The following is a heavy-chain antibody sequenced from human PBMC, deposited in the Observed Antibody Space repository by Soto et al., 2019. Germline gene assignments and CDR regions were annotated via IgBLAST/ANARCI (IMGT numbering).Heavy chain of an antibody. CDR1: GYTFTSYA. D-gene: IGHD2-8*01. Sequence: GASVKVSCKASGYTFTSYAMHWVRQAPGQRLEWMGWINAGNGNTKYSQKFQGRVTITRDTSASTAYMELSSLRSEDTAVYYCAREDIVLMVYAIGWFDPWGQGPLVTVSS. V-gene: IGHV1-3*01. J-gene: IGHJ5*02. CDR2: INAGNGNT. CDR3: AREDIVLMVYAIGWFDP.